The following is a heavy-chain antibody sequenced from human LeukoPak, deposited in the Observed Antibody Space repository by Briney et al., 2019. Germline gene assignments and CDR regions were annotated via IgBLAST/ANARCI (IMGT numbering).Heavy chain of an antibody. Sequence: PGESLKISCKGSGYSFTSYWIGWVRQMPGKGLEWMVIIYPGDSDTRYSPSFQGQVTISADKSISTAYLQWSSLKASDTAMYYCARHTYDFWSGYYRHNWFDPWGQGTLVTVSS. CDR1: GYSFTSYW. J-gene: IGHJ5*02. CDR2: IYPGDSDT. V-gene: IGHV5-51*01. D-gene: IGHD3-3*01. CDR3: ARHTYDFWSGYYRHNWFDP.